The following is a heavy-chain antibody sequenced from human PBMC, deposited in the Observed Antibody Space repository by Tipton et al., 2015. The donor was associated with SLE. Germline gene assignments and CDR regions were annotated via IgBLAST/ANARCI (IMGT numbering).Heavy chain of an antibody. CDR3: ARDEYRYDATGYHLLGHFDF. V-gene: IGHV4-39*07. CDR2: VYYTGNT. D-gene: IGHD3-22*01. J-gene: IGHJ4*02. CDR1: GDSISSSSYY. Sequence: TLSLTCIVSGDSISSSSYYWGWIRQPPGKGLEWVGTVYYTGNTFYNPSLKSRFTILVDTSKNQFSLKLSSVTAADTAVYYCARDEYRYDATGYHLLGHFDFWGQGTLVTVSS.